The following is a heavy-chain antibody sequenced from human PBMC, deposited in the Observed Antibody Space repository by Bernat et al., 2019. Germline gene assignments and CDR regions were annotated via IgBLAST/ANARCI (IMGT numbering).Heavy chain of an antibody. Sequence: QVQLQESGSGLVQPSETLSLTCTVSGGSISSYSWSWIRQPPGKGLEWIGHIYYSGSTNYNPTLKSRVTISVDTSKNQFSLKLSSVTAADPAVYYCARQTCLGGELVAWFDPWGQGTLVTVSS. J-gene: IGHJ5*02. D-gene: IGHD3-10*01. CDR2: IYYSGST. CDR1: GGSISSYS. V-gene: IGHV4-59*01. CDR3: ARQTCLGGELVAWFDP.